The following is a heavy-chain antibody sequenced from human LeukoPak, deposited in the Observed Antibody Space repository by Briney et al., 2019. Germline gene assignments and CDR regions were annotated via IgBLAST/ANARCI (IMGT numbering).Heavy chain of an antibody. Sequence: GGSLRLSCAASGFTFSDYYMSWIRQAPGKGLEWVSCISSSSSTIYYADSVKGRFTISRDNAKNSLYLQMNSLRAEDTAVYYCARERYCSSTSCYPYYYGMDVWGQGTTVTVSS. CDR1: GFTFSDYY. D-gene: IGHD2-2*01. J-gene: IGHJ6*02. CDR3: ARERYCSSTSCYPYYYGMDV. V-gene: IGHV3-11*04. CDR2: ISSSSSTI.